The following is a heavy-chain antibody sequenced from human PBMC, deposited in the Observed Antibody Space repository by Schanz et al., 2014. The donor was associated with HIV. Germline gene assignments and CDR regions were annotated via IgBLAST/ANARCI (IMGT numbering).Heavy chain of an antibody. D-gene: IGHD3-22*01. CDR2: MSPIREKT. CDR3: AREHDLESGGYVYDGDADHYGLDV. J-gene: IGHJ6*02. CDR1: GYPFLNND. V-gene: IGHV1-8*02. Sequence: KASGYPFLNNDINWVRQAAGQGFAWMGWMSPIREKTGSAQKFQGRVVMTKDTSIGTAYMVLSSLRSEDTAVYYCAREHDLESGGYVYDGDADHYGLDVWGQGTTVTVSS.